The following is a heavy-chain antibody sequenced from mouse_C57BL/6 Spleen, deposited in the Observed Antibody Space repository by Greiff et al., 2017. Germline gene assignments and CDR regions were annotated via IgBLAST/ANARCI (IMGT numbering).Heavy chain of an antibody. Sequence: QVQLQQPGAELVMPGASVKLSCKASGYTFTSYWLHWVKQRPGQGLEWIGEIDPSDSYTNYNQKFKGKSTLTVDKSSSTAYRQLSSLTSEDSAVYYGARGGTAQGRGFAYWGQGTLVTVSA. CDR3: ARGGTAQGRGFAY. CDR1: GYTFTSYW. D-gene: IGHD3-2*02. CDR2: IDPSDSYT. V-gene: IGHV1-69*01. J-gene: IGHJ3*01.